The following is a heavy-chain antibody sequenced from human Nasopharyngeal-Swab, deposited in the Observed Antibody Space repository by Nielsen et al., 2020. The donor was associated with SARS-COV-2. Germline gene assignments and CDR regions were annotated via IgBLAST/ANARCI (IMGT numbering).Heavy chain of an antibody. CDR3: ARLPYSDNYHLDY. CDR1: GYSISSGYY. Sequence: SETLSLTCTVSGYSISSGYYWGWIRQPPGKGLEWIGSIYHSGSTYYNPSLKSRVTISVDTSKNQISLNLNSVTAADTAVYYCARLPYSDNYHLDYWGQGTLVTVSS. D-gene: IGHD1-26*01. J-gene: IGHJ4*02. V-gene: IGHV4-38-2*02. CDR2: IYHSGST.